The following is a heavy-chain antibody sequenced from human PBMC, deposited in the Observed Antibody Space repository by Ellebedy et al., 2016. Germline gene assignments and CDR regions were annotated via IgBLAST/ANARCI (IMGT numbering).Heavy chain of an antibody. J-gene: IGHJ4*02. Sequence: ASVKVSRXASGYTFTSYGISWVRQAPGQGLEWMGWISAYNGNTNYAQKLQGRVTMTTDTSTSTAYMELRSLRSDDTAVYYCARELGGSSWYMIDYWGQGTLVTVSS. CDR1: GYTFTSYG. D-gene: IGHD6-13*01. CDR3: ARELGGSSWYMIDY. CDR2: ISAYNGNT. V-gene: IGHV1-18*01.